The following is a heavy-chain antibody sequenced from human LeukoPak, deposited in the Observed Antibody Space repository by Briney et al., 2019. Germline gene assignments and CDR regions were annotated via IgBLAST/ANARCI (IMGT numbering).Heavy chain of an antibody. CDR2: INHSGST. CDR3: ARHRGYYYYYMDV. V-gene: IGHV4-34*01. CDR1: GGSFSGYY. Sequence: SETLSLTCAVHGGSFSGYYWSWIRQPPGKGLEWIGEINHSGSTNYNPSLKSRVTISVDTSKNQFSLKLSSVTAADTAVYYCARHRGYYYYYMDVWGKGTTVTISS. J-gene: IGHJ6*03.